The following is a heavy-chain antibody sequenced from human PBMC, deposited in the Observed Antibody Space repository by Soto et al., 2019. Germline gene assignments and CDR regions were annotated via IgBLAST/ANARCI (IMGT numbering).Heavy chain of an antibody. CDR1: GGSISSSNW. V-gene: IGHV4-4*02. CDR3: ARNDGSRDGFPFEY. J-gene: IGHJ4*02. CDR2: IYHSGST. D-gene: IGHD1-26*01. Sequence: SETLSLTCAVSGGSISSSNWWSWVRQPPGKGLEWIGEIYHSGSTNYNPSLRSRVTISVDKSKNQFSLKLSSVTAADTAVYYCARNDGSRDGFPFEYWGQGTLVTVSS.